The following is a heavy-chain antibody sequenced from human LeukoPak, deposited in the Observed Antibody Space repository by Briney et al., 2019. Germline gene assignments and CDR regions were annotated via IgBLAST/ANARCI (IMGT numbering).Heavy chain of an antibody. CDR3: ARVRPYGGKGWFDP. V-gene: IGHV4-34*01. CDR1: GGSFSGYY. J-gene: IGHJ5*02. D-gene: IGHD4-17*01. CDR2: INHSGST. Sequence: SEILSLTCAVYGGSFSGYYWSWIRQPPGKGLEWIGEINHSGSTNYNPSLKSRVTISVDTSKNQFSLKLSSVTAADTAVYYCARVRPYGGKGWFDPWGQGTLVTVSS.